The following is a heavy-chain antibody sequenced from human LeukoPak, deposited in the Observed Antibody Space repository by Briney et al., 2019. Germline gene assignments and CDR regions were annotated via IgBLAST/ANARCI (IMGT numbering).Heavy chain of an antibody. Sequence: KPSETLSLTCAVYGGSFSGYYWSWIRQPPGKGLEWIGEINHSGSTNHNPSLKSRVTISVDTSKNQFSLKLSSVTAADTAVYYCARGPEWELWYYFDYWGQGTLVTVSS. CDR3: ARGPEWELWYYFDY. V-gene: IGHV4-34*01. CDR2: INHSGST. J-gene: IGHJ4*02. CDR1: GGSFSGYY. D-gene: IGHD1-26*01.